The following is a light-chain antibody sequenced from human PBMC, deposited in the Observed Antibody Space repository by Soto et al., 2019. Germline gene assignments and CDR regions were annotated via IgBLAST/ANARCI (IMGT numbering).Light chain of an antibody. V-gene: IGLV1-44*01. Sequence: QLVLTQPPSASGTPGQRVTISCSGSSSNIGGNAVNWYQQLPGTTPKLLIYSNNQRPSGVPDRFSGSKSGTSASLAISGLQSEDEADYYCAAWDDSLSGYVLGTGTKLTVL. CDR3: AAWDDSLSGYV. CDR1: SSNIGGNA. CDR2: SNN. J-gene: IGLJ1*01.